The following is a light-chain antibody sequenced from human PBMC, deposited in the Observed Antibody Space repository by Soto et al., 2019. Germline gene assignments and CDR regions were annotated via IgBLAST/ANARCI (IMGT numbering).Light chain of an antibody. V-gene: IGKV3-11*01. J-gene: IGKJ2*02. CDR3: QQRSNWPRT. CDR2: DTS. Sequence: EIVLTQSPATLSLSPGETATLSCRASQSVSSYVAWYRQKPGQAPRLLIYDTSDRATGVPARFSGSGSGTDFTLTISSPEPEDFAVYYCQQRSNWPRTFGQGTKLEIK. CDR1: QSVSSY.